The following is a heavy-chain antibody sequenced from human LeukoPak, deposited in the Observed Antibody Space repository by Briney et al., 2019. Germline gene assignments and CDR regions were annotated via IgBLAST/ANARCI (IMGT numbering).Heavy chain of an antibody. V-gene: IGHV3-23*01. J-gene: IGHJ3*02. CDR2: ISGNGYTT. CDR1: GFAFNNYV. CDR3: ARDRDFDWLSNLDAFDI. Sequence: GGSLRLSCAASGFAFNNYVMTWVRQAPGKGLEWVSSISGNGYTTYYTDSVKGRFTISRDNSRNTLYLQMNSLRAEDTAVYYCARDRDFDWLSNLDAFDIWGQGTMVTVSS. D-gene: IGHD3-9*01.